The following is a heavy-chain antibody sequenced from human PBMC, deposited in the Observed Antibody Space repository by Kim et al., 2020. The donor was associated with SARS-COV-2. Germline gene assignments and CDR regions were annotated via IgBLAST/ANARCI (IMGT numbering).Heavy chain of an antibody. CDR3: AGGLAGGIRPPL. V-gene: IGHV3-74*01. CDR1: GFTFSSYG. Sequence: GGSLRLSCAASGFTFSSYGMYWVRQAPGKGLVWGSLVRSDGSSTTYADSVKGRFIISRDNAKNTLYLQMNSLRAEDTGVYFCAGGLAGGIRPPLWGQGTLVTVSS. D-gene: IGHD2-15*01. J-gene: IGHJ4*02. CDR2: VRSDGSST.